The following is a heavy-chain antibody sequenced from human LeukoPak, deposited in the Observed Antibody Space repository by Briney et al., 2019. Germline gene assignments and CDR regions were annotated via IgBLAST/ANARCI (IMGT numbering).Heavy chain of an antibody. Sequence: PGGSPRLSCAASGFTFSNYAMSWVRQAPGKGLEWVSAISASGGSTYYADSVKGRFTISRDNSKNTLYLQVNSLRAEDTAVYYCAKARPVDIVVVVTAYDSWGQGTLVTVSS. V-gene: IGHV3-23*01. J-gene: IGHJ5*01. CDR2: ISASGGST. CDR1: GFTFSNYA. D-gene: IGHD2-15*01. CDR3: AKARPVDIVVVVTAYDS.